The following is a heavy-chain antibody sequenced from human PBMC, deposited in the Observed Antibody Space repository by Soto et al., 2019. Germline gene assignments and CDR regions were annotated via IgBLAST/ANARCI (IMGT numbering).Heavy chain of an antibody. CDR1: GASITTYY. J-gene: IGHJ6*02. Sequence: SETLSLTCTVSGASITTYYWSWIRQPPGKGLEWIGYISYSGSTDYNPSLKSRVTISFDASKNQISLQVRSATAADAAVYYCARVSGSYYYGMDVWGQGTTVTVSS. D-gene: IGHD1-26*01. CDR2: ISYSGST. V-gene: IGHV4-59*01. CDR3: ARVSGSYYYGMDV.